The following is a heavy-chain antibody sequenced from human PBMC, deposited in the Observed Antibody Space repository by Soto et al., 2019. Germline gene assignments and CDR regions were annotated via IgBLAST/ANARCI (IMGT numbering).Heavy chain of an antibody. D-gene: IGHD6-19*01. V-gene: IGHV3-9*01. CDR2: ISWNSGSI. CDR1: GFTFDDYA. CDR3: AKVGVWRRTYSSGWSHAFDI. Sequence: EVQLVESGGGLVQPGRSLRLSCAASGFTFDDYAMHWVRQAPGKGLEWVSGISWNSGSIGYADSVKGRFTISRDNAQNSLYLQMNSLRAEDTALYYCAKVGVWRRTYSSGWSHAFDIWGQGTMVTVSS. J-gene: IGHJ3*02.